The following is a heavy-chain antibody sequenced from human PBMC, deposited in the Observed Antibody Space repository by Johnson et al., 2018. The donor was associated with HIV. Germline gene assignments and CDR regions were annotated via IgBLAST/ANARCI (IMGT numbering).Heavy chain of an antibody. CDR3: ARSRDCSAYDYDFDI. CDR2: ISYDGSNK. D-gene: IGHD3-22*01. V-gene: IGHV3-30-3*01. CDR1: GFTFSSYA. J-gene: IGHJ3*02. Sequence: QVQLVESGGGVVQPGRSLRLSCAASGFTFSSYAMHWVRQAPGKGLEWVAVISYDGSNKYYADSVKGRFTISRDNAKNSLYLQMNSLRAEDAAVYYCARSRDCSAYDYDFDIWGQGTMVTVSS.